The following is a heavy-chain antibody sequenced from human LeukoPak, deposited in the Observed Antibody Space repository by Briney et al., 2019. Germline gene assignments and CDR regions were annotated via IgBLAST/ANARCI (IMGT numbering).Heavy chain of an antibody. D-gene: IGHD3-10*01. CDR1: GFTFNRYN. CDR3: AKVTYGSGTYGAFDS. V-gene: IGHV3-21*04. J-gene: IGHJ4*02. Sequence: PGGSLRLSCAASGFTFNRYNMNWVRRAPGKGLEWVSSISTSSSYIYYADSVKGRFTISRDNSKNTLYLQMNSLRAEDTAIYYCAKVTYGSGTYGAFDSWGQGTLVTVSS. CDR2: ISTSSSYI.